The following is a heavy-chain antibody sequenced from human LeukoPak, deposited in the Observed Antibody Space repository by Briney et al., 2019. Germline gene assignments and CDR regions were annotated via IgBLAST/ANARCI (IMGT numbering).Heavy chain of an antibody. CDR3: ARDGIAVAVAGFDY. CDR2: IYYSGST. CDR1: GGSISSGDYY. D-gene: IGHD6-19*01. Sequence: PSQTLSLTCTVSGGSISSGDYYWSWIRQPPGKGLEWIGYIYYSGSTYYNPSLKSRVTISVDTSKNQFSLKLSSVTAADTAVYYCARDGIAVAVAGFDYWGQGTLVTVSS. V-gene: IGHV4-30-4*08. J-gene: IGHJ4*02.